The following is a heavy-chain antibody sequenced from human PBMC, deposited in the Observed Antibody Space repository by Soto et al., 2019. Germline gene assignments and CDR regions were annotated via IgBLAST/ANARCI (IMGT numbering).Heavy chain of an antibody. CDR3: AKDRIAVAGTLYYFDY. CDR2: ISYDGSNK. CDR1: GFTFSSYG. Sequence: QVQLVESGGGVVQPGRSLRLSCAASGFTFSSYGMHWVRQAPGKGLEWVAVISYDGSNKYYADSVKGRFTISRDNSKNTLYLQMNSLIAEDTAVYYCAKDRIAVAGTLYYFDYWGQGTMVTVSS. D-gene: IGHD6-19*01. J-gene: IGHJ4*02. V-gene: IGHV3-30*18.